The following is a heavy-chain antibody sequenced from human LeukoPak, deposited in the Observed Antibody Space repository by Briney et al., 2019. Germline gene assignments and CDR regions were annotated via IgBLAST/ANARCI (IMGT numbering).Heavy chain of an antibody. CDR3: AKDRTTVPTALDY. J-gene: IGHJ4*02. V-gene: IGHV3-23*01. D-gene: IGHD4-17*01. CDR1: GFTFSSYA. CDR2: ISVGGVGT. Sequence: PGGSLRLSCAASGFTFSSYAMSWVRQAPGKGLEWVSAISVGGVGTHYADSVKGRFTISRDNSKNTLYLQMGSLRAEDTAVYYCAKDRTTVPTALDYWGQGTLVTVSS.